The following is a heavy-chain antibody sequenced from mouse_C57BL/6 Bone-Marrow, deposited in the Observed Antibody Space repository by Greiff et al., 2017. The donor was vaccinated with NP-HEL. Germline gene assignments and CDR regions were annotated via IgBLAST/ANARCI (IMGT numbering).Heavy chain of an antibody. CDR2: IDPENGDT. CDR3: TTYYYDPYYFDY. V-gene: IGHV14-4*01. D-gene: IGHD1-1*01. CDR1: GFNIKDDY. Sequence: EVKLMESGAELVRPGASVKLSCTASGFNIKDDYMHWVKQRPEQGLEWIGWIDPENGDTEYASKFQGKATITADTSSNTAYLQLSSLTSEDTAVYYCTTYYYDPYYFDYWGQGTTLTVSS. J-gene: IGHJ2*01.